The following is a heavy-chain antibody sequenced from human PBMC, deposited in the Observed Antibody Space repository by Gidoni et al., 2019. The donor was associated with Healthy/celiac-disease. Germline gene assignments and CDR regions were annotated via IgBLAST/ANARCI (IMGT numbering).Heavy chain of an antibody. Sequence: EVQLVESGGGLVQPGGSLRLSCAASGFTFRSYEMNWVRQAPGKGLEWVSYISSSGSTIYYADSVKGRFTISRDNAKNSLYLQMNSLRAEDTAVYYCARGLRHFQHIVVVKGYFDYWGQGTLVTVSS. CDR3: ARGLRHFQHIVVVKGYFDY. V-gene: IGHV3-48*03. CDR1: GFTFRSYE. D-gene: IGHD2-21*01. CDR2: ISSSGSTI. J-gene: IGHJ4*02.